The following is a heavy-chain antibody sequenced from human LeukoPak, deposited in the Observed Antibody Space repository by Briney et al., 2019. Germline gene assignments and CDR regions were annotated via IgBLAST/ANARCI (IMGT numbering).Heavy chain of an antibody. V-gene: IGHV4-39*07. J-gene: IGHJ3*02. CDR2: ILYSGST. CDR3: AREDRRDGYNCAFDI. D-gene: IGHD5-24*01. CDR1: GGSISSSSYY. Sequence: SETLSLTCTVSGGSISSSSYYWGWIRQPPGKGLEWIGSILYSGSTYYNPSLKSRVTISVDTSKNQFSLKLSSVTAADTAVYYCAREDRRDGYNCAFDIWGQGTMVTVSS.